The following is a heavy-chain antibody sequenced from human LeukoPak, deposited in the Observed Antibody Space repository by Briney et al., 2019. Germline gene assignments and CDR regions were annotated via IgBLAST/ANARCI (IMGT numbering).Heavy chain of an antibody. CDR2: IYHSGST. D-gene: IGHD4-11*01. J-gene: IGHJ4*02. CDR3: ASLPSNTVTHDY. V-gene: IGHV4-38-2*01. Sequence: PSETLSLTCAVSGCSISSSYYWGWIRQPPGKGLEWIGTIYHSGSTHYNPSLKSRVTLSVDTSKNQFSLKLRSVTAADTAVYYCASLPSNTVTHDYWGQGTLVTVFS. CDR1: GCSISSSYY.